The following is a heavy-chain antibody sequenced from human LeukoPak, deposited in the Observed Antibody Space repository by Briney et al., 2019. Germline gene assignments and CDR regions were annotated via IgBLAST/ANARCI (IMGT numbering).Heavy chain of an antibody. D-gene: IGHD3-10*01. CDR2: ISYDGSNK. CDR1: GFTFSSYG. Sequence: GGSLRLSCAASGFTFSSYGMHRVRQAPGKGLEWVAVISYDGSNKYYADSVKGRFTISRDNSKNTLYLQMNSLRAEDTAVYYCAKDYYGSGRPFDIWGQGTMVTVPS. V-gene: IGHV3-30*18. CDR3: AKDYYGSGRPFDI. J-gene: IGHJ3*02.